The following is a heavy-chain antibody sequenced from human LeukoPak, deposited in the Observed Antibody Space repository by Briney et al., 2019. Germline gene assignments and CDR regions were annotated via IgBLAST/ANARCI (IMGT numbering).Heavy chain of an antibody. CDR3: AQVEDSSGGFFDY. D-gene: IGHD6-19*01. V-gene: IGHV3-23*01. Sequence: GGSLRLSCAASGFTFSSYAMSWVRQAPGKGLEWVSAISGSGGSTYYADSVKGRFTISRDNSKNTLYLQMNSLRAEDTAVYYCAQVEDSSGGFFDYWGQGTLVTVSS. CDR1: GFTFSSYA. J-gene: IGHJ4*02. CDR2: ISGSGGST.